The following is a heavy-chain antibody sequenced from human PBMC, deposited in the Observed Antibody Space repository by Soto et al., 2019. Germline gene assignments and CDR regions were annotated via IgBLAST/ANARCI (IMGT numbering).Heavy chain of an antibody. CDR1: GGTFSSNA. D-gene: IGHD3-10*01. Sequence: SVMVSCKASGGTFSSNAISWVLQAPGQGLEWMGRIIPILGIANYAQKFQGRVTITADKSTSTAYMELSSLRSEDTAVYYCARDSYGSGRRGMDVWGQGTTVTVS. CDR3: ARDSYGSGRRGMDV. V-gene: IGHV1-69*04. J-gene: IGHJ6*02. CDR2: IIPILGIA.